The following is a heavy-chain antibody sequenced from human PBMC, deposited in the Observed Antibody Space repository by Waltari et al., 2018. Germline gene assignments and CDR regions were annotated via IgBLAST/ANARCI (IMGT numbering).Heavy chain of an antibody. V-gene: IGHV3-23*03. D-gene: IGHD6-13*01. CDR3: AESRAAAGLDS. CDR2: LYNDGTT. J-gene: IGHJ4*02. CDR1: GVTFSRYA. Sequence: EVQLLESGGGLVQPGGSLRTPCSGVTFSRYAMSWVRQAPGMGLEWFSVLYNDGTTHYVDSVEGRFTISRDHSDNTLHLQMSSLRAEDTAVYYCAESRAAAGLDSWGQGTLVTVSS.